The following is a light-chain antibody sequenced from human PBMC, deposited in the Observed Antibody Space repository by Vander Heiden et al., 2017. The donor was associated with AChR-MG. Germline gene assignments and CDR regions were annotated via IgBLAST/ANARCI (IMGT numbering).Light chain of an antibody. V-gene: IGLV2-14*01. J-gene: IGLJ2*01. CDR1: SSDVGGYNY. CDR2: EVS. CDR3: SSMGVV. Sequence: QSALTQPASVSGSPAQSITISCTATSSDVGGYNYVSWYQQHPGKAPKLMIYEVSKRPSGVSNRFSGSKSGNTASLTIAGLQAEDEADYYCSSMGVVFGGGTKLTVL.